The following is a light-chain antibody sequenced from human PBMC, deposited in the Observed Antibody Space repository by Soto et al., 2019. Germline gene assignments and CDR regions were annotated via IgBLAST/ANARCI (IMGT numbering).Light chain of an antibody. CDR1: QSVSKY. J-gene: IGKJ4*01. Sequence: EIVLTQSPATLSLSPGERATLSCRASQSVSKYLAWYQQKPDQAPRLLIYDTSNRATGIPARFNGSGSGTEFTLAISSLEPEDFAFYYCQQRSNGLTFGGGTKVEF. V-gene: IGKV3-11*01. CDR2: DTS. CDR3: QQRSNGLT.